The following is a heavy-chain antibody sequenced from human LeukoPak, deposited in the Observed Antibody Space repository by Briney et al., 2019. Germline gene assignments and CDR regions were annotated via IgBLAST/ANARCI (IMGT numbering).Heavy chain of an antibody. CDR2: MYYSGST. J-gene: IGHJ4*02. CDR3: ASHLVGATGTGPFDY. CDR1: GGSISGYY. Sequence: SETLSLTCTVSGGSISGYYWSWIRQPPGRGLELIGYMYYSGSTTYNPSLKSRVTMSVDTYKNQFSLKLSSVTAADTAVYYCASHLVGATGTGPFDYWGQGTLVTVSS. D-gene: IGHD1-26*01. V-gene: IGHV4-59*08.